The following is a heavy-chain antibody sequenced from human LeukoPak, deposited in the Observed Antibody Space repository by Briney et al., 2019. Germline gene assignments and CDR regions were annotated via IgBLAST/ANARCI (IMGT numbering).Heavy chain of an antibody. J-gene: IGHJ6*02. CDR3: ARVRHTYYDFWSGYVYGTDV. CDR1: GGSFSGYY. CDR2: INHSGST. Sequence: SETLSLTCAVYGGSFSGYYWSWIRQPPGKGLEWIGEINHSGSTNYNPSLKSRVTISVDTFKNQFSLKLSSVTAADTAVYYCARVRHTYYDFWSGYVYGTDVWGQGTTVTVSS. V-gene: IGHV4-34*01. D-gene: IGHD3-3*01.